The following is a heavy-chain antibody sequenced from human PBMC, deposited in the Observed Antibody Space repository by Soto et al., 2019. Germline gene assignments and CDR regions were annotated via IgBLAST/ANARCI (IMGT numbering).Heavy chain of an antibody. V-gene: IGHV3-15*07. CDR1: WFPFTSPW. J-gene: IGHJ4*01. CDR2: IKSKTDGGTA. D-gene: IGHD6-6*01. Sequence: GAPRLPFAASWFPFTSPWINSGLAAPGKGLEWVGRIKSKTDGGTAHFAAPVRGRVTISRDDSKSMVYLQMNSLKTEDTAVYYCITDSSVTLKLVRFDYCGLGTLVTVSS. CDR3: ITDSSVTLKLVRFDY.